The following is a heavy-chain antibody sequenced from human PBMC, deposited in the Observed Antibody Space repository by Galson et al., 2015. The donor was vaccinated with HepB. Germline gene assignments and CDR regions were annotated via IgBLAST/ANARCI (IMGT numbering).Heavy chain of an antibody. CDR2: IKQDGSEK. CDR1: GFTFSSYW. CDR3: ARGVPKRGGPEWLWLYYYYYGMDV. V-gene: IGHV3-7*03. J-gene: IGHJ6*02. D-gene: IGHD5-18*01. Sequence: SLRLSCAASGFTFSSYWMSWVRQAPGKGLEWVANIKQDGSEKYYVDSVKGRFTISRDNAKNSLYLQMNSLRAEDTAVYYCARGVPKRGGPEWLWLYYYYYGMDVWGQGTTVTVSS.